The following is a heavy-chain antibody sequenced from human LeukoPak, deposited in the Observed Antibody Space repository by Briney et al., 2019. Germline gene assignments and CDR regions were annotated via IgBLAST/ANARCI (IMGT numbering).Heavy chain of an antibody. CDR2: ISGSGGST. CDR3: ARYCSSTSCYRSPDAFDI. J-gene: IGHJ3*02. V-gene: IGHV3-23*01. Sequence: GGSLRLFCAASGFTFSSYAMSWVRQAPGKGLEWVSAISGSGGSTYYADSVKGRFTISRDNSKNTLYLQMNSLRAEDAAVYYCARYCSSTSCYRSPDAFDIWGQGTMVTVSS. CDR1: GFTFSSYA. D-gene: IGHD2-2*01.